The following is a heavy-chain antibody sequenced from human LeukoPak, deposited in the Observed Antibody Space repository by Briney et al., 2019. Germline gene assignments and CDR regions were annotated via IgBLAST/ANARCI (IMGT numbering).Heavy chain of an antibody. V-gene: IGHV3-23*01. CDR1: GFTFSNYA. CDR3: GKGLNRDYSGIGDH. J-gene: IGHJ4*02. Sequence: QPGGSLRLSCVASGFTFSNYAMSWVRQAPGKGLEWVSSMSGSGVYTYYADSVRGRFTISRDNSENKLYLQANSLRAEDTAVYYCGKGLNRDYSGIGDHWGQGTLVTVSS. D-gene: IGHD5-12*01. CDR2: MSGSGVYT.